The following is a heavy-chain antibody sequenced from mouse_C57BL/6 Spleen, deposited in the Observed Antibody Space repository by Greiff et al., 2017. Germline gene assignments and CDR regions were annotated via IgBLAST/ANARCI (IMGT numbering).Heavy chain of an antibody. D-gene: IGHD2-3*01. CDR2: IDPETGGT. Sequence: VQLQQSGAELVRPGASVTLSCKASGYTFTDYEMHWVKQTPVHGLEWIGAIDPETGGTAYNQKFKGKAILTADKSSSTAYMELRSLTSEDSAVYYCTRWLLGGAMDYWCQGTSVTVSS. CDR1: GYTFTDYE. V-gene: IGHV1-15*01. CDR3: TRWLLGGAMDY. J-gene: IGHJ4*01.